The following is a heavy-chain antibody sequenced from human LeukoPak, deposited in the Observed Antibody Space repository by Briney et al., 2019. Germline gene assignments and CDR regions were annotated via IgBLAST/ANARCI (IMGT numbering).Heavy chain of an antibody. D-gene: IGHD5-18*01. V-gene: IGHV3-7*01. CDR3: VRDVDTAVARSAFDI. CDR2: IKQDGSQK. Sequence: PGGSLRLSCAASGFTFSRYWMRWVRQAPGKGLEWVALIKQDGSQKYYVDSVKGRFTFSRDNVKSSLYLQMNSLRAEDTGVYYCVRDVDTAVARSAFDIWGQGTMVTVSS. CDR1: GFTFSRYW. J-gene: IGHJ3*02.